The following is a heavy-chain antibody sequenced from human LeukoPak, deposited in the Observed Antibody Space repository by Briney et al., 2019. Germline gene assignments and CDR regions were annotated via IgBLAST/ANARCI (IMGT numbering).Heavy chain of an antibody. J-gene: IGHJ5*02. CDR2: ISAYNGNA. CDR1: GGAFSGYA. CDR3: ARDPEWELLEGNWFDP. Sequence: ASVNVSCKASGGAFSGYAFSWVRQAPGQGLEWMGWISAYNGNANYAQKLQGRVTMTTDTSTSTAYMELRSLRSDDTAVYYCARDPEWELLEGNWFDPWGRGTLVTVSS. V-gene: IGHV1-18*01. D-gene: IGHD1-26*01.